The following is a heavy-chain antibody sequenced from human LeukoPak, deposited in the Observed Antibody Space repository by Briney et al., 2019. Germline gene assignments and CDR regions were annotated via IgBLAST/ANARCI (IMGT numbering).Heavy chain of an antibody. J-gene: IGHJ4*02. CDR1: GFTFSSYG. CDR2: ISSSSEYI. V-gene: IGHV3-21*01. Sequence: GGSLRLSCAASGFTFSSYGMSWVRQAPGKGLEWVSFISSSSEYIYYADSVKGRFIISRDNAKNSLYLQMNSLKSEDSAAYYCARGPAANSGNYYAGDYWGQGTLVTVSS. D-gene: IGHD1-26*01. CDR3: ARGPAANSGNYYAGDY.